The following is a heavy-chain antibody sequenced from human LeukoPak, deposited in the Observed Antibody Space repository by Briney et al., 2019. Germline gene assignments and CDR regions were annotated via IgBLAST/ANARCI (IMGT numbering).Heavy chain of an antibody. V-gene: IGHV1-3*01. CDR2: INAGNGNT. CDR1: GYTFTSYA. D-gene: IGHD2-2*01. Sequence: ASVKVSCKASGYTFTSYAMHWARQAPGQRLEWMGWINAGNGNTKYSQKFQGRVTMTTDTSTSTAYMELRSLRSDDTAVYYCARVPPVGTSSHPFDYWGQGTLVTVSS. J-gene: IGHJ4*02. CDR3: ARVPPVGTSSHPFDY.